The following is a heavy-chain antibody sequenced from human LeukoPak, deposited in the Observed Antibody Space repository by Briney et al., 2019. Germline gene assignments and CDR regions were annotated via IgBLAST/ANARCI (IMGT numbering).Heavy chain of an antibody. J-gene: IGHJ4*02. Sequence: DGSNKYYADSVKGRFTISRDNSKNTLYLQMNSLRAEDTAVYYCARGAHLYDILTGYYFDYWGQGTLVTVSS. D-gene: IGHD3-9*01. V-gene: IGHV3-30-3*01. CDR2: DGSNK. CDR3: ARGAHLYDILTGYYFDY.